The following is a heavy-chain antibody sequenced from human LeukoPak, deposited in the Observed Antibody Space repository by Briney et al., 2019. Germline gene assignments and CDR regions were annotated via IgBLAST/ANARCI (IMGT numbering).Heavy chain of an antibody. CDR3: ARFSQGGVNYYYYGMDV. CDR1: GFTFSDYY. Sequence: SGGSLRLSCAASGFTFSDYYMSWIRQAPGKGLEWVSYISSSGSTIYYADSVKGRFTISRDNAKNSLYLQMNSLRAEDTAVYYCARFSQGGVNYYYYGMDVWGQGTTVTVSS. J-gene: IGHJ6*02. D-gene: IGHD1-26*01. V-gene: IGHV3-11*01. CDR2: ISSSGSTI.